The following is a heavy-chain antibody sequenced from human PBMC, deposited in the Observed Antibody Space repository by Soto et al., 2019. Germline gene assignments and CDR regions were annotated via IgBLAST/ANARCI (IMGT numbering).Heavy chain of an antibody. D-gene: IGHD6-6*01. J-gene: IGHJ4*02. CDR2: INPSGGRT. V-gene: IGHV1-46*03. CDR3: ATGSSFDYFDY. CDR1: GYTFTSYY. Sequence: VASVKVSCKASGYTFTSYYMHWVRQAPGQGLEWMGIINPSGGRTSYAQKFQGRVTMTRDTSTSTVYMELSSLRSEDTAVYYCATGSSFDYFDYWGQGTLVTVSS.